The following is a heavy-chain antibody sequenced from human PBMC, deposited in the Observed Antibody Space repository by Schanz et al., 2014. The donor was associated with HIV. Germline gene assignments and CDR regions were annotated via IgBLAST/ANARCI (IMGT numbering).Heavy chain of an antibody. Sequence: QVQLVESGGGVVQPGRSLRLSCAASGFTFSTYGMHWVRQAPGKGLEWVEIIWQDGSKKYYADSVTGRFTISRDNSKNTLYLQMDSLRGEDTAVYYCARDPNTQAWSDPWGQGTLVIVSS. CDR1: GFTFSTYG. J-gene: IGHJ5*02. V-gene: IGHV3-33*08. CDR2: IWQDGSKK. D-gene: IGHD2-2*02. CDR3: ARDPNTQAWSDP.